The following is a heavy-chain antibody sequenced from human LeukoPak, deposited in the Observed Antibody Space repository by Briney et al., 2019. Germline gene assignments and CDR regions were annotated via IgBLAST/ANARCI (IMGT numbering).Heavy chain of an antibody. J-gene: IGHJ4*02. Sequence: GRSLRLFCAASGFTFSSYGMHWVRQAPGKGLEWVAVIWYDGSNKYYADSVKGRFTISRDNSKITLYLQMNSLRAEDTAVYYCARVQQLGGGYYFDYWGQGTLVTDSS. V-gene: IGHV3-33*01. D-gene: IGHD6-13*01. CDR2: IWYDGSNK. CDR1: GFTFSSYG. CDR3: ARVQQLGGGYYFDY.